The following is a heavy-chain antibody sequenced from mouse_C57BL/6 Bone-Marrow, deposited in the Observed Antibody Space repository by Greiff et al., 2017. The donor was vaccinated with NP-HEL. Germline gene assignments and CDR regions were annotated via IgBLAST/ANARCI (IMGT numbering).Heavy chain of an antibody. D-gene: IGHD2-5*01. V-gene: IGHV3-6*01. Sequence: EVKLMESGPGLVKPSQSLSLTCSVTGYSITSGYYWNWIRQFPGNKLEWMGYISYDGSNNYNPSLKNRISITRDTSKNQFFLKLNSVTTEDTATYYCARNYSNFFAYWGQGTLVTVSA. CDR1: GYSITSGYY. CDR3: ARNYSNFFAY. CDR2: ISYDGSN. J-gene: IGHJ3*01.